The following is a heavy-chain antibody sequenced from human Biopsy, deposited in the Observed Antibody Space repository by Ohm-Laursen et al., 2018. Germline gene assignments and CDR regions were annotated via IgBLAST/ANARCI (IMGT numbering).Heavy chain of an antibody. D-gene: IGHD5-18*01. CDR2: IYYSGTT. CDR3: AKDRYNYTPIGGFSMDV. V-gene: IGHV4-59*01. CDR1: GESMGTCY. Sequence: SDTLSLTCTVSGESMGTCYWSWIRQPPGKVMEWIASIYYSGTTHKNPSLKSRVTISVDTSQGLLSLDLSSVTAEDTAVYYCAKDRYNYTPIGGFSMDVRGQGTTVTVSS. J-gene: IGHJ6*02.